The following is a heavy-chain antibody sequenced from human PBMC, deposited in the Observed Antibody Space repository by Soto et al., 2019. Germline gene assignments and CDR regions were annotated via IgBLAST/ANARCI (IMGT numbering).Heavy chain of an antibody. J-gene: IGHJ4*02. V-gene: IGHV3-21*01. CDR1: GFTFSSYS. D-gene: IGHD5-12*01. CDR3: ARDVYGGYGNDY. Sequence: PGGSLRLSCAASGFTFSSYSMNWVRQAPGKGLEWVSSISSSSTYISYADSVKGRFTISRDHAKNSLYLQMNSLRAEDTAVYYCARDVYGGYGNDYWGQGT. CDR2: ISSSSTYI.